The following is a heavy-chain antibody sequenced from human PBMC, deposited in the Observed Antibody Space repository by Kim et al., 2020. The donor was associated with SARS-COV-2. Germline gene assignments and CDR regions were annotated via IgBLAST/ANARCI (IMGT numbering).Heavy chain of an antibody. J-gene: IGHJ5*01. CDR2: IYYSGST. CDR3: ARQGEYYDFWCGYQNW. CDR1: GGSISSSSYY. V-gene: IGHV4-39*01. Sequence: SETLSLTCTVSGGSISSSSYYWGWIRQPPGKGLEWIGSIYYSGSTYYNPSLKSRVTISVDTSKNQFSLKLSSVTAADTAVYYCARQGEYYDFWCGYQNW. D-gene: IGHD3-3*01.